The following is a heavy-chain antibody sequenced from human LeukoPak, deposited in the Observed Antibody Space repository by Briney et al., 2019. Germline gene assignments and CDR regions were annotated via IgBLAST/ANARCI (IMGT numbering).Heavy chain of an antibody. J-gene: IGHJ4*02. Sequence: PSETLSLTCTVSGGSISSYYWGWIRQPPGKGLEWIGSIYYSGSTYYNPSLKSRVTISVDTPKNQFSLKLSSVTAADTAVYYCARHSETTTYYFDYWGQGTLVTVSS. CDR3: ARHSETTTYYFDY. D-gene: IGHD1-1*01. V-gene: IGHV4-39*01. CDR1: GGSISSYY. CDR2: IYYSGST.